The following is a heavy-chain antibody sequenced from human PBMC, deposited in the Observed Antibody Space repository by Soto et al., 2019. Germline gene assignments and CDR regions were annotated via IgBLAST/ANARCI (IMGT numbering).Heavy chain of an antibody. D-gene: IGHD2-8*01. CDR2: ISGSGRNT. Sequence: PGGSLRLSCATSGFTFSSNGMSWVRQAPGKGLDWVSGISGSGRNTYYADSVKGRFTISRDNSKNTLFLQMNSLRVEDTAVYYCAKNGLSDSPSAIDSWGQGTLVTVYS. J-gene: IGHJ4*02. CDR3: AKNGLSDSPSAIDS. V-gene: IGHV3-23*01. CDR1: GFTFSSNG.